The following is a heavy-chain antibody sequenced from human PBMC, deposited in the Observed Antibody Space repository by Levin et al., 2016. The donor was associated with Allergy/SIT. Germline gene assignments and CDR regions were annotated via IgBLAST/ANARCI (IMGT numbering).Heavy chain of an antibody. CDR1: GGSISSSIYY. D-gene: IGHD6-19*01. Sequence: SETLSLTCTVSGGSISSSIYYWGWIRQPPGKGLEWIGTIYFGGSTYYNPSLKSRVTISVDTSKNQFSLRLSSVTAADTAVYYCARLFKEGGWYIWVDYWGQGTLVTVSS. J-gene: IGHJ4*02. V-gene: IGHV4-39*01. CDR3: ARLFKEGGWYIWVDY. CDR2: IYFGGST.